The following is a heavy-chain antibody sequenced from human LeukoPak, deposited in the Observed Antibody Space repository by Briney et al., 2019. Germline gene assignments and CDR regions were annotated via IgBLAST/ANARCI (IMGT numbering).Heavy chain of an antibody. CDR3: AKIGSLGPYYFDY. J-gene: IGHJ4*02. Sequence: GGSLRLSCAASGFTFSNYAMTWVRQAPGKGLEWVSTISGSGGSTYYADSVKGRLTISRDNSKNTLYLQMNSLRAEDTAVYYCAKIGSLGPYYFDYWGQGTLVTVSS. D-gene: IGHD1-26*01. V-gene: IGHV3-23*01. CDR1: GFTFSNYA. CDR2: ISGSGGST.